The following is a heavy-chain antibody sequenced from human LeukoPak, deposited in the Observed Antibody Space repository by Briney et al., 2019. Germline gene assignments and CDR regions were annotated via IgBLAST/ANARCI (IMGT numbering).Heavy chain of an antibody. CDR1: GYTFTSYA. J-gene: IGHJ6*03. Sequence: ASVKVSCKASGYTFTSYAMNWVRQAPGQGLEWMGWINTNTGNPTYAQGFTGRFVFSLDTSVSTAYLQISSLKAEDTAVYYCATEKGIAVAGTVYYYYYMDVWGKGTTVTVSS. D-gene: IGHD6-19*01. V-gene: IGHV7-4-1*02. CDR2: INTNTGNP. CDR3: ATEKGIAVAGTVYYYYYMDV.